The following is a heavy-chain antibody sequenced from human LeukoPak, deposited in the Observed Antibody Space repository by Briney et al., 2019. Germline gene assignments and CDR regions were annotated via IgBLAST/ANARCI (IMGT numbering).Heavy chain of an antibody. Sequence: GGSLRLSCAPSGFTFNNYAMNWIRQAPGKGLEWVSGISGRGGNTYYTDSVKGGFSISRDDSKSTLYLQMNSLRAEDTALYYCARCTGGTCYLPLDYWGQGTLVTVSS. CDR1: GFTFNNYA. CDR3: ARCTGGTCYLPLDY. CDR2: ISGRGGNT. V-gene: IGHV3-23*01. D-gene: IGHD2-15*01. J-gene: IGHJ4*02.